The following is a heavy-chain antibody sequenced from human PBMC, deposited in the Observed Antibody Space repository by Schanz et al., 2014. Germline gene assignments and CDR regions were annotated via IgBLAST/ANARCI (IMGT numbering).Heavy chain of an antibody. J-gene: IGHJ3*02. V-gene: IGHV4-61*02. CDR2: IYSRGSS. Sequence: QVQLQESGPGLVKPSQTLSLTCTVSGGSISSATYYWSWVRQPAGKGLEWIGRIYSRGSSTYNPSRKSRVPISLDTSKNHFSLKLSSVTAADTAVYYCARDRGHGDLPGDIWGQGTMVTVSS. CDR1: GGSISSATYY. D-gene: IGHD4-17*01. CDR3: ARDRGHGDLPGDI.